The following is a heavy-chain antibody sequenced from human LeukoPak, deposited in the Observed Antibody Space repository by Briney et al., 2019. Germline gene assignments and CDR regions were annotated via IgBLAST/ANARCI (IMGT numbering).Heavy chain of an antibody. J-gene: IGHJ1*01. CDR3: AKSSDSSGYYSAEYFQH. V-gene: IGHV3-30*18. CDR1: GFTFSSYG. Sequence: GGSLRLSCAASGFTFSSYGMHRVRQAPGKGLEWVAVISYDGSNKYYADSVKGRFTISRDNSKNTLYLQMNSLRAEDTAVYYCAKSSDSSGYYSAEYFQHWGQGTLVTVSS. CDR2: ISYDGSNK. D-gene: IGHD3-22*01.